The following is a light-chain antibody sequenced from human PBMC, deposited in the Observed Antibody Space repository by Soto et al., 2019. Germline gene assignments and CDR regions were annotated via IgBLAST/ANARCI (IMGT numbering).Light chain of an antibody. J-gene: IGKJ1*01. Sequence: DIQVTQSPSSLSASVGDRVTITCRASQSIGTYLHWYHQKPGKAPKLLIYGAPTLQSGAPSRFSASGSGTHFTLTINSLQPEDFGTYSCQQSYSTPTFGQGTKVEIK. CDR3: QQSYSTPT. CDR1: QSIGTY. V-gene: IGKV1-39*01. CDR2: GAP.